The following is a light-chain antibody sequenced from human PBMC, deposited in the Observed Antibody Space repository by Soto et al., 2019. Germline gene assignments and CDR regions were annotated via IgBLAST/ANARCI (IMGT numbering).Light chain of an antibody. CDR1: QSVSSSY. J-gene: IGKJ1*01. V-gene: IGKV3-20*01. Sequence: IVLTQSPGTLALSRGERATVSCRASQSVSSSYLAWYQQKPGQAPRLLIYGASSRATGIPDRFSGSGSGTDFTLTMSRLEPDDFAVYYCQQYGSSPWTFGQGTKVDIK. CDR3: QQYGSSPWT. CDR2: GAS.